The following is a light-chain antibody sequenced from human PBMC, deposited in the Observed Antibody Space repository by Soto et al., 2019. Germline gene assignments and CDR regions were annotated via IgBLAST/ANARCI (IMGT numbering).Light chain of an antibody. CDR3: QVWDNGSDGGV. CDR2: DSF. Sequence: SYALTQPPSVSVAPGQAASITCGGDNIGSRNVHWYQQKPGQAPVLVLYDSFDRPSGIPERISGSNSGNTATLTINRVEAGDEADYYCQVWDNGSDGGVFGPGTKVTVL. CDR1: NIGSRN. V-gene: IGLV3-21*02. J-gene: IGLJ1*01.